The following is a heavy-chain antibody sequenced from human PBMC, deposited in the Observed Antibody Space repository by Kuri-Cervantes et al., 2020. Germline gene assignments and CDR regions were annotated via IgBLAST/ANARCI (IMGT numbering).Heavy chain of an antibody. CDR3: TRAPLYCSGGSCYGNAFDI. CDR1: GFTYSAYW. J-gene: IGHJ3*02. Sequence: GESLKISCAASGFTYSAYWMSWVRQAPGKGLEWVGFIRSKAYGGTTEYAASVKGRFTISRDDSKSIAYLQMNSLKTEDTAVYYCTRAPLYCSGGSCYGNAFDIWGQGTMVTVSS. D-gene: IGHD2-15*01. CDR2: IRSKAYGGTT. V-gene: IGHV3-49*04.